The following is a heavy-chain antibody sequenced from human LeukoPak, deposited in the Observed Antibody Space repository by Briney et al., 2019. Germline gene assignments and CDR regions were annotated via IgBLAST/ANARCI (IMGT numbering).Heavy chain of an antibody. D-gene: IGHD4-17*01. J-gene: IGHJ4*02. Sequence: SGGSLRLSCAASGFTFSSYGMNWVRQAPGKGLEWLSYISTSTSSTTTIYYAESVKGRFTVSRDNAKNSLYLQMNSLRDEDTAVYYCASFMTTVTIPDYWGQGTLVTVSS. V-gene: IGHV3-48*02. CDR2: ISTSTSSTTTI. CDR1: GFTFSSYG. CDR3: ASFMTTVTIPDY.